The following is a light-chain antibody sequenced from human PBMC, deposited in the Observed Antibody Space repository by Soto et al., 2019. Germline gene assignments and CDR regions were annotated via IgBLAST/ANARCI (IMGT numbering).Light chain of an antibody. J-gene: IGLJ3*02. CDR1: SSNIGTNT. Sequence: QSVLTQPPSASGTPGQGVTISCSGSSSNIGTNTVRWYRQLPGTAPKVLIYNDHERPSGVPDRFSGSKSGTSASLAISGLQSEDEDDYYCAAWDDSFWVFGGGTKVTVL. V-gene: IGLV1-44*01. CDR2: NDH. CDR3: AAWDDSFWV.